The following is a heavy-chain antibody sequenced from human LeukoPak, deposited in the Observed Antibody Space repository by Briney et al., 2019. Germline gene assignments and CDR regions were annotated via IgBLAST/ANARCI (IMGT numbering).Heavy chain of an antibody. CDR2: IYTSGGT. CDR1: GGSISSYY. V-gene: IGHV4-4*07. CDR3: ARDVVVVVPAAHYYYYYMDV. D-gene: IGHD2-2*01. J-gene: IGHJ6*03. Sequence: SETLSLTCTVSGGSISSYYWSWIRQPAGKGLEWIGRIYTSGGTNYNPSLKSRVTMSVDTSKNQFSLKLSSVTAADTAVYYCARDVVVVVPAAHYYYYYMDVWGKGTTVTVSS.